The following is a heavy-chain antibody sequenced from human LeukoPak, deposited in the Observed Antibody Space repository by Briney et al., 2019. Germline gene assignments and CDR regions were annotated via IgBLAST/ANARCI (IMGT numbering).Heavy chain of an antibody. D-gene: IGHD3-10*01. CDR3: ARVWFGELFFDP. CDR1: GGSISSSSYY. V-gene: IGHV4-39*07. J-gene: IGHJ5*02. Sequence: ASETLSLTCTVSGGSISSSSYYWGWIRQPPGKGLEWIGSIYYSGSTYYNPSLKSRVTISVDTSKNQFSLKLSSVTAADTAVYYCARVWFGELFFDPWGQGTLVTVSS. CDR2: IYYSGST.